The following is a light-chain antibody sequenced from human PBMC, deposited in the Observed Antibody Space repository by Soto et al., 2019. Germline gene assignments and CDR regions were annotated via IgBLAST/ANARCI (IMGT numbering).Light chain of an antibody. V-gene: IGKV3D-20*02. CDR3: QQRSNWPT. J-gene: IGKJ1*01. Sequence: ENLLTQSPGTLSLSPGEGATLSCRASRGVSANYLAWYQQKPGQAPTLLIYGASIRAAGIPDRFSGSGSGTDFTLTISSLEPEDFAVYYCQQRSNWPTFGQGTKVDIK. CDR1: RGVSANY. CDR2: GAS.